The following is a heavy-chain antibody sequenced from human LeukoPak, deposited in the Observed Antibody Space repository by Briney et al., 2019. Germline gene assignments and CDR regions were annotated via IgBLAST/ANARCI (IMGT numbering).Heavy chain of an antibody. CDR2: IYYSGST. V-gene: IGHV4-39*07. CDR1: GGSISSSSYY. Sequence: SETLCLTCSVSGGSISSSSYYWGWIRQPPGKGLEWIGSIYYSGSTYYNPSLKSRVTISVDTSKNQFSLKLSSVTAADTAVYYCARETYSSSTDYWGQGTLVTVSS. D-gene: IGHD6-13*01. J-gene: IGHJ4*02. CDR3: ARETYSSSTDY.